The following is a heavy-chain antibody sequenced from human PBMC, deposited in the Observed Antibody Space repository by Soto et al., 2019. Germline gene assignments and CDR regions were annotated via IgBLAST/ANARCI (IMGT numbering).Heavy chain of an antibody. D-gene: IGHD2-15*01. CDR1: GGTFSSYT. CDR2: IIPILGIA. J-gene: IGHJ6*03. V-gene: IGHV1-69*02. Sequence: SVKVSCKASGGTFSSYTISWVRQAPGQGLEWMGRIIPILGIANYAQKFQGRVTITADKSTSTAYMELSSLRSEDTTVYYYACDVVVVAAYAPPCYYYYYMDVWGKGTTVTVSS. CDR3: ACDVVVVAAYAPPCYYYYYMDV.